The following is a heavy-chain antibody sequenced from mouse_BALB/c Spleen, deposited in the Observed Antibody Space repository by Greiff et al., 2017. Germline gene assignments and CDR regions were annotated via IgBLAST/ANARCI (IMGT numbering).Heavy chain of an antibody. V-gene: IGHV1-54*01. CDR2: INPGSGGT. D-gene: IGHD2-4*01. Sequence: VQLHQSGAELVRPGTSVKVSCKASGYAFTNYLIEWVKQRPGQGLEWIGVINPGSGGTNYNEKFKGKATLTADKSSSTAYMQLSSLTSDDSAVYFCARSYDYDWYFDVWGAGTTVTVSS. CDR3: ARSYDYDWYFDV. J-gene: IGHJ1*01. CDR1: GYAFTNYL.